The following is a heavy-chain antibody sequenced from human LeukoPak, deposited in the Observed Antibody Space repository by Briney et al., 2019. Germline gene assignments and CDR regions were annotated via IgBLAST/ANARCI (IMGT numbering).Heavy chain of an antibody. CDR3: AKDMGSGGSCYDY. CDR2: ISWNSGSI. CDR1: GFTFDDYA. V-gene: IGHV3-9*01. Sequence: PGGSLRLSCAASGFTFDDYAMHWVRQAPGKGLEWVSGISWNSGSIGYADSVKGRFTISRDNAKNSLYLQMNSLRAEDTALYYCAKDMGSGGSCYDYWGQGTLFTVSS. D-gene: IGHD2-15*01. J-gene: IGHJ4*02.